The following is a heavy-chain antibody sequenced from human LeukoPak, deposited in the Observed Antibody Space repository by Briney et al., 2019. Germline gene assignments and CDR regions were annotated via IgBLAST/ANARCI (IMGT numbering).Heavy chain of an antibody. CDR1: GYTFTSYG. CDR2: ISAYNGNT. V-gene: IGHV1-18*01. Sequence: ASVKVSCKASGYTFTSYGISWVRQAPGQGLEWMGWISAYNGNTNYAQKLQGRVTVTTDTSTNTTYMELRSLRSDDTAVYYCAREAAASFDPWGQGTLVTASS. D-gene: IGHD6-13*01. J-gene: IGHJ5*02. CDR3: AREAAASFDP.